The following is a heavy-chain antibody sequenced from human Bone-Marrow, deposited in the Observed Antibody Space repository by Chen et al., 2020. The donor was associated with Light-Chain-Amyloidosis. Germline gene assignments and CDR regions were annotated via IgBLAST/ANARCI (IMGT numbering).Heavy chain of an antibody. CDR2: ISSSSSYI. D-gene: IGHD1-20*01. J-gene: IGHJ6*02. V-gene: IGHV3-21*01. Sequence: EVQLVESGGGLVKPGGSLRLSCAASGFTFSSYSMNWVRQAPGKGLEWVSSISSSSSYIYYADSVKGRLTISRDNAKNSLYLQMNSLRAEDTAVYYCARDNSKVGYYYYGMDVWGQGATVTVSS. CDR1: GFTFSSYS. CDR3: ARDNSKVGYYYYGMDV.